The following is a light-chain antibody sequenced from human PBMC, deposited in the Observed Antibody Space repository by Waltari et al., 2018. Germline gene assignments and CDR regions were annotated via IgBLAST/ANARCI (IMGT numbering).Light chain of an antibody. J-gene: IGKJ2*01. CDR1: QSVSIW. CDR2: QAS. CDR3: QQYQTSSNT. V-gene: IGKV1-5*03. Sequence: DIQMTQSPSTLSASVGDRVTITCRASQSVSIWLAWYQQKPGRAPKLLIYQASSLESGVPSRFSGRGSGTDFTLTISSLQPDDFATYYCQQYQTSSNTFGQGTKVEI.